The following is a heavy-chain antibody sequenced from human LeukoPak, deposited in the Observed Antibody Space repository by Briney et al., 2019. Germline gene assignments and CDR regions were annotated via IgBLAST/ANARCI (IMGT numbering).Heavy chain of an antibody. D-gene: IGHD6-13*01. CDR2: ISWNSGSI. CDR3: AKDMAPYSSSWYYFDY. V-gene: IGHV3-9*01. J-gene: IGHJ4*02. CDR1: GFTFDDYA. Sequence: GGSLRLSCAASGFTFDDYAMHWVRQAPGKGLEWVSGISWNSGSIGYADSVKGRFTISRDNAKNSLYLQMNSLRAEDTALYYCAKDMAPYSSSWYYFDYWGQGTLVTVSS.